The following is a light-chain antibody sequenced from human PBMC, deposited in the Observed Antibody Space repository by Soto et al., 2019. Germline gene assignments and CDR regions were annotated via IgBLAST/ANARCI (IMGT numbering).Light chain of an antibody. CDR2: AAS. CDR1: QVIRND. J-gene: IGKJ1*01. CDR3: QQSYSTSWT. Sequence: AIQMTQSPSSLSASVGDRVTITCRASQVIRNDLGWYQQKPGKAPKLLIYAASSLQSGVPSRFSGSGSGTDFTLTISSLQPEDFATYYCQQSYSTSWTFGQGTKVDIK. V-gene: IGKV1-6*01.